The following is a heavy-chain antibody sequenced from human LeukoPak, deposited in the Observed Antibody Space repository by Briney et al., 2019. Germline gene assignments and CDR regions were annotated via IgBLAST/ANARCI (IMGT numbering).Heavy chain of an antibody. CDR1: GESFSGYY. D-gene: IGHD1-1*01. CDR3: ARGYHWGRYYFDY. J-gene: IGHJ4*02. Sequence: SETLSLTCAVYGESFSGYYWSWIRQTPGKGLEWIGEINHSGSTNYNPSLKSRVTISVDTSKNQFSLKLASVTAADTAVYYCARGYHWGRYYFDYWGQGTLVSVSS. CDR2: INHSGST. V-gene: IGHV4-34*01.